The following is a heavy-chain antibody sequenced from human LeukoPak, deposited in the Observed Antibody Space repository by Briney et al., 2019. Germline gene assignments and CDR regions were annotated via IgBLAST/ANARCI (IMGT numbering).Heavy chain of an antibody. Sequence: PGGSLRLSCAASGFTFSSYAMSWVRQAPGKGLEWVSAISGSGGSTYYADSVKGRFTISRDNSKNTLYLQMNSLRAEDTAVYYCARGGLRGRLRDLPWFDPWGQGTLVTVSS. CDR1: GFTFSSYA. CDR2: ISGSGGST. CDR3: ARGGLRGRLRDLPWFDP. D-gene: IGHD3-16*01. J-gene: IGHJ5*02. V-gene: IGHV3-23*01.